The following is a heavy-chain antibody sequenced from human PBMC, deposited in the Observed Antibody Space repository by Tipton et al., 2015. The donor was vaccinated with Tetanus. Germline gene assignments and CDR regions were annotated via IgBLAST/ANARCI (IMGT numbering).Heavy chain of an antibody. CDR3: ASSEDTAMDGAFDI. CDR2: IYYSGST. V-gene: IGHV4-61*08. J-gene: IGHJ3*02. D-gene: IGHD5-18*01. CDR1: GGSISSGGYS. Sequence: TLSLTCAVSGGSISSGGYSWSWIRQPPGKGLEWIGYIYYSGSTNYNPSLKSRVTISVDTSKNQFSLKLSSVTAADTAVYYCASSEDTAMDGAFDIWGQGTMVTVSS.